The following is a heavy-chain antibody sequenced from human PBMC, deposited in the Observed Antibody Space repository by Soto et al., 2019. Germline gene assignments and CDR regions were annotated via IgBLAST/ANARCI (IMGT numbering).Heavy chain of an antibody. V-gene: IGHV3-21*01. J-gene: IGHJ4*02. D-gene: IGHD5-18*01. CDR3: AREEKRGYSYGYSPFPFDY. CDR2: ISSSSSYI. CDR1: GFTFSSYS. Sequence: PVGSLRLSCAASGFTFSSYSMNWVRQAPGKGLEWVSSISSSSSYIYYADSVKGRFTISRDNAKNSLYLQMNSLRAEDTAVYYCAREEKRGYSYGYSPFPFDYWGQGTLVTVSS.